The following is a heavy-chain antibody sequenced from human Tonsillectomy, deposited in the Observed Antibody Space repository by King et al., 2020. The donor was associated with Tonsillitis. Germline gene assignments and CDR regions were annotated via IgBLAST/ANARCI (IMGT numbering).Heavy chain of an antibody. CDR2: IYYSGST. V-gene: IGHV4-59*08. Sequence: QLQESGPGLVKPSETLSLTCTVSGGSISSYYWTWIRQPPGKGLEWIGYIYYSGSTNCNPSLKSRVTISSDTPKNKFSLKLSSVTAADTAVYYCARNSGFWSDWYFDLWGRGTLVTVSS. J-gene: IGHJ2*01. CDR3: ARNSGFWSDWYFDL. D-gene: IGHD3/OR15-3a*01. CDR1: GGSISSYY.